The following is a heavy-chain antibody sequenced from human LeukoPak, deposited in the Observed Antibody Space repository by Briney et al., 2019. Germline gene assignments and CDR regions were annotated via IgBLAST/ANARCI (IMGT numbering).Heavy chain of an antibody. J-gene: IGHJ4*02. D-gene: IGHD2-2*01. CDR1: GYTFTSYD. CDR2: INTNTGNP. Sequence: GASVKVSCKASGYTFTSYDINWVRPAPGQGLEWMGWINTNTGNPTYAQGFTGRFVFSLDTSVSTAYLQISSLKAEDTAVYYCARESYQLLYYWGQGTLVTVSS. CDR3: ARESYQLLYY. V-gene: IGHV7-4-1*02.